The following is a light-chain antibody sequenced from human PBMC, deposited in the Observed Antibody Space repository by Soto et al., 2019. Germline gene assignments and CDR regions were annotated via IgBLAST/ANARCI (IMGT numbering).Light chain of an antibody. Sequence: AIQLTQSPSSLSASVGDRVTITCRASTGIRTDLSWYQQKPGKVPKVLIYAATSLHSGVPSRFSGSGSGTDFTLTISSLQPEALATYYCLHDYNYPWTFGQGPKVDI. CDR3: LHDYNYPWT. J-gene: IGKJ1*01. V-gene: IGKV1-6*01. CDR1: TGIRTD. CDR2: AAT.